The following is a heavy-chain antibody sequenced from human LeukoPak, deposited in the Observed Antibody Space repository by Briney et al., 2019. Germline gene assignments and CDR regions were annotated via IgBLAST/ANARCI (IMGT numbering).Heavy chain of an antibody. CDR2: IYYSGST. Sequence: SETLSLTCTVSGGSISSYYWSWIRQPPGKGLEWIGYIYYSGSTNYNPSLKIRVTISVDTSKNQFSLKLSSVTAADTAVYYCARRYNWNYVDYFDYWGQGTLVTVSS. D-gene: IGHD1-7*01. V-gene: IGHV4-59*08. CDR1: GGSISSYY. CDR3: ARRYNWNYVDYFDY. J-gene: IGHJ4*02.